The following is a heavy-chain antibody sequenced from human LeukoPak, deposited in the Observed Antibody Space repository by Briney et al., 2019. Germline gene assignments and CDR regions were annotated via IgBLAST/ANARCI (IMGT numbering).Heavy chain of an antibody. V-gene: IGHV4-34*01. CDR3: ARADIAAADGGYYYYGMDV. J-gene: IGHJ6*02. CDR1: GGSFSGYY. D-gene: IGHD6-13*01. CDR2: INHSGST. Sequence: SETLSLTCAVYGGSFSGYYWSWIRQPPGKGLEWIGEINHSGSTNYNPSLKSRVTISVDTSKNQFSLKLSSVTAADTAVYYCARADIAAADGGYYYYGMDVWGQGTTVTVSS.